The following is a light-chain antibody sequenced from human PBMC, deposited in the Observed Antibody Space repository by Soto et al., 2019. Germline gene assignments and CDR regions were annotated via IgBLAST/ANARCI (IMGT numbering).Light chain of an antibody. CDR2: GAS. J-gene: IGKJ5*01. Sequence: EVVLTQSPGTLSLSPGERATLSCRASQTVRNNYLAWYQQKPGQAPRLLMYGASHRASGIPDRFSGSGSGTDFTLTISRLEPEDFAVYYCQQYDRSLTFGGGTRLEIK. V-gene: IGKV3-20*01. CDR1: QTVRNNY. CDR3: QQYDRSLT.